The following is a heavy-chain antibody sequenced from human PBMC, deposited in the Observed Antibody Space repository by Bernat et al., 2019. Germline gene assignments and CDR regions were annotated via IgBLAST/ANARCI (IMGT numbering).Heavy chain of an antibody. CDR3: ARERGGGYDSGWYFDL. CDR1: GFTFDDYG. V-gene: IGHV3-20*04. Sequence: EVQLVESGGGLVQPGGSLRLSCAASGFTFDDYGMSWVRQAPGKGLEWVSGINWNGGSTGYADSVKGRFTISRDNAKNSLYLQMNSLRAEDTALYYCARERGGGYDSGWYFDLWGRGTLVTVSS. J-gene: IGHJ2*01. D-gene: IGHD5-12*01. CDR2: INWNGGST.